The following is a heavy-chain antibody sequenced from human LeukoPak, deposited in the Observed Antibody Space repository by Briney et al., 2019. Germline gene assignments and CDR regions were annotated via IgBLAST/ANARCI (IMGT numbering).Heavy chain of an antibody. D-gene: IGHD2-2*01. CDR3: AKIPKGGYFDS. Sequence: GGSLRLSCAASTFTFSSYTMSWVRQAPGKGLEWVSTISDSGGSTFYTDSVKGRFTISRDSSKNTLSLQMNSLRAEDTAVYYCAKIPKGGYFDSWGQGTLVTVSS. J-gene: IGHJ4*02. V-gene: IGHV3-23*01. CDR2: ISDSGGST. CDR1: TFTFSSYT.